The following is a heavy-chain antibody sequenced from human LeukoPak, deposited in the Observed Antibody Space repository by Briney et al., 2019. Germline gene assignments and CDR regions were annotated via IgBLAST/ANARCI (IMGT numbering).Heavy chain of an antibody. CDR3: AKDPHYYDSSGYLFDY. V-gene: IGHV3-9*01. CDR2: ISWNSGSI. D-gene: IGHD3-22*01. CDR1: GFTFDDYA. J-gene: IGHJ4*02. Sequence: GGSLRLSCAASGFTFDDYAMHWVRQAPGKGLEWVSGISWNSGSIGYADSVKGRFTISRDNAKNSLYLQMNSLRAEDTALYYCAKDPHYYDSSGYLFDYWGQGTLVTVSS.